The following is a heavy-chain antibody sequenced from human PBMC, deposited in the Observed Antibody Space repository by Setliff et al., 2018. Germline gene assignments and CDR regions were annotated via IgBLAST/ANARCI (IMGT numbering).Heavy chain of an antibody. CDR2: INHSGSS. Sequence: LSLTCAVYGGSFSGYYWTWIRQPPGKGLEWIGEINHSGSSNYNPSLKSRVTISVDTSKNQFSLNLSSVAAADTAVYYCARGPRYSGSYYVNYWGQGTLVTVSS. CDR1: GGSFSGYY. J-gene: IGHJ4*02. D-gene: IGHD1-26*01. V-gene: IGHV4-34*01. CDR3: ARGPRYSGSYYVNY.